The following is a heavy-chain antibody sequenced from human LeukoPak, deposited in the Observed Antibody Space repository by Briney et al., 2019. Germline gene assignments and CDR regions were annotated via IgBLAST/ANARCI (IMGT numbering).Heavy chain of an antibody. V-gene: IGHV4-30-4*01. CDR1: GGSISRGDYY. CDR3: ARVSVTDTYYFDY. CDR2: IYYSGST. J-gene: IGHJ4*02. D-gene: IGHD4-17*01. Sequence: PSQTLSLTCTVSGGSISRGDYYWSWIRQPPGKGLEWIGYIYYSGSTFYNSSLKRRVTMSIDTSKNQFSLKLSSVTAADTAAYYCARVSVTDTYYFDYWGQGTLVTVSS.